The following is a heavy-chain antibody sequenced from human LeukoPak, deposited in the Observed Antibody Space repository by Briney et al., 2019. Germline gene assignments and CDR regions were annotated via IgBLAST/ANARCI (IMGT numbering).Heavy chain of an antibody. Sequence: SETLSLTCAVSGGSISSSNWWSWVRPPPGKGLEWIGSIYYSGSTYYNPSLKSRVSISVDTSKRQFSLKLSSVTATDTAVYYCARMNYAYDYWGQGTLVIVSS. CDR2: IYYSGST. CDR3: ARMNYAYDY. J-gene: IGHJ4*02. CDR1: GGSISSSNW. V-gene: IGHV4-39*01. D-gene: IGHD1-7*01.